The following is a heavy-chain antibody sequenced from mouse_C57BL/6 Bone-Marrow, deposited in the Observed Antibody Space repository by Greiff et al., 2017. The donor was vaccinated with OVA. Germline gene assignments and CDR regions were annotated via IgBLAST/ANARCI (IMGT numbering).Heavy chain of an antibody. V-gene: IGHV1-64*01. CDR1: GYTFTSYW. CDR2: IHPNSGST. D-gene: IGHD1-1*01. Sequence: QVQLQQPGAELVKPGASVKLSCKASGYTFTSYWMHWVKQRPGQGLEWIGMIHPNSGSTNYNEKFKSKATLTVDKSSSTAYMQLSSLTSEDSAVYYCARRYYGSSYYFDYGGQGTTLTVSS. CDR3: ARRYYGSSYYFDY. J-gene: IGHJ2*01.